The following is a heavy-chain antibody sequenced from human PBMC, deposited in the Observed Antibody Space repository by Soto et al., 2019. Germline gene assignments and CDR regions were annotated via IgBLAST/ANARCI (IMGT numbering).Heavy chain of an antibody. CDR1: GGSISSSSYY. CDR2: IYYSGTS. Sequence: SETLSLTCVVSGGSISSSSYYWDWIRQPPGKGLEWIGTIYYSGTSNYNPSLTGRVTISVDTSKIQFSLKLTSVTAADTAVYYCARHAIGVVVPAAIRNWGQGSLVTVSS. J-gene: IGHJ4*02. D-gene: IGHD2-15*01. CDR3: ARHAIGVVVPAAIRN. V-gene: IGHV4-39*01.